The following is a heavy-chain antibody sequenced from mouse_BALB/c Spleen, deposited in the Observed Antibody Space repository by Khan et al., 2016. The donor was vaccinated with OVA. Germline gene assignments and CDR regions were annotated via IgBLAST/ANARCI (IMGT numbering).Heavy chain of an antibody. D-gene: IGHD1-1*01. CDR1: GYSITSGYA. Sequence: QLEESGPGLVKPSQSLSLTCTVTGYSITSGYAWNWIRQFPGNKLEWMGYISYSGVTSYTPSLKSRISITRDTSKNQFFLQLTSVTTEDTATYYCARGNYYGYYFDCWGQGTTLTVSS. V-gene: IGHV3-2*02. CDR2: ISYSGVT. J-gene: IGHJ2*01. CDR3: ARGNYYGYYFDC.